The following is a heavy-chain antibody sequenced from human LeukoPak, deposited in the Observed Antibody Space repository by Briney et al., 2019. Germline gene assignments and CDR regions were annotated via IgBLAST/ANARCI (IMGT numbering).Heavy chain of an antibody. CDR3: ARDSSIAVAGTGFDY. V-gene: IGHV3-21*01. D-gene: IGHD6-19*01. J-gene: IGHJ4*02. Sequence: GGSLRLSCAASGFTFSSYSMNWVRQAPGKGLEWVSSINSSSSYIYYAYSVKGRFTISRDNAKNTLYLQMNSRRAEDTAVYYCARDSSIAVAGTGFDYWGQGTLVTVSS. CDR1: GFTFSSYS. CDR2: INSSSSYI.